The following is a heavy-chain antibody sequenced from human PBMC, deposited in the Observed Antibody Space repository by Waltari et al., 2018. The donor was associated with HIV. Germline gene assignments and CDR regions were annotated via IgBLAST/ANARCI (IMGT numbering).Heavy chain of an antibody. CDR2: MYHSGST. CDR3: VRVMSGDYRSSWIDP. CDR1: GGSISSYNW. Sequence: QVQLQESGPGLLEPSETLSLTCAVSGGSISSYNWWTWVRQAPGKGLEWIGEMYHSGSTNDNPSLKSRVTISIDKSKNQFSLRLTSVTAADTAVYYCVRVMSGDYRSSWIDPWGRGTLVTVSS. J-gene: IGHJ5*02. D-gene: IGHD4-17*01. V-gene: IGHV4-4*02.